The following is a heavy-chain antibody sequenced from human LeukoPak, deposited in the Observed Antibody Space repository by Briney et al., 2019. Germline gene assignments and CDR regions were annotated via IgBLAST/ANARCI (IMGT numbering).Heavy chain of an antibody. J-gene: IGHJ3*02. CDR1: GGSINTYY. V-gene: IGHV4-59*08. Sequence: SHTLSLTCTVSGGSINTYYWSWIRQPPGDGLEWIGYIYFSGTTNYNPSLKSRVTMSVDTSKNQFSLKLSSVTAADTAVYYCARPMVRGVNDALDIWGQGTMVTVSS. CDR3: ARPMVRGVNDALDI. CDR2: IYFSGTT. D-gene: IGHD3-10*01.